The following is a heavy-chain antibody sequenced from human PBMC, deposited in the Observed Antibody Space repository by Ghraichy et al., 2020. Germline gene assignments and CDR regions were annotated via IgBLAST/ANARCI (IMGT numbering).Heavy chain of an antibody. CDR3: ARASFHVVAATPSDFYYYYGMDV. J-gene: IGHJ6*02. CDR1: GFTFSSYS. CDR2: ISSSSSYI. D-gene: IGHD2-15*01. Sequence: GGSLRLSCAASGFTFSSYSMNWVRQAPGRGLEWVSSISSSSSYIYYADSVKGRFTISRDNAKNSLYLQMNSLRAEDTAVYYCARASFHVVAATPSDFYYYYGMDVWGQGTTVTVSS. V-gene: IGHV3-21*01.